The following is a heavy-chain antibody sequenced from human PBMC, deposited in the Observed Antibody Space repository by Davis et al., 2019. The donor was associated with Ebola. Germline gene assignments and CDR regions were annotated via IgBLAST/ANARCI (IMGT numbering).Heavy chain of an antibody. CDR3: VKDSSNIWFDI. CDR1: GFTFSSYA. J-gene: IGHJ3*02. Sequence: GGSLRLSCTASGFTFSSYAMTWARQAPGKGLEWVSAITSSGGGTYYADSVKGRFAMSRDNSRGTLYLQMNSLRVEDSAIYYCVKDSSNIWFDIWGQGTLVTVSS. V-gene: IGHV3-23*01. CDR2: ITSSGGGT. D-gene: IGHD2/OR15-2a*01.